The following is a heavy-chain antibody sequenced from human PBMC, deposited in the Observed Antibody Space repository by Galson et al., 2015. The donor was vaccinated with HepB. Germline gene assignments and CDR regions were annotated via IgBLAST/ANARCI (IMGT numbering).Heavy chain of an antibody. D-gene: IGHD4-17*01. Sequence: SLRLSCAASGFTFSNSGMHWVRQAPGKGLEWVAVIWNDGSNEQYADSVKGRFTISRDNSKKTLYLQMNSLRAEATAVYYCPKLSGAYFDYWSQGTLVTVSS. J-gene: IGHJ4*02. CDR1: GFTFSNSG. CDR2: IWNDGSNE. V-gene: IGHV3-33*06. CDR3: PKLSGAYFDY.